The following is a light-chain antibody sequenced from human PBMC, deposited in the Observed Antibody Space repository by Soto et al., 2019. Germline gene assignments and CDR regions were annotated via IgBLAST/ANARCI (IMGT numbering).Light chain of an antibody. J-gene: IGLJ1*01. Sequence: QSVLTQPPSASGSPGQSVAISCTGTSSDVGGYNYVSWYQQHPGKAPKLMIYEVNKRPSGLPDRFSGSKSGNTASLTVSCLQAEDEADYYCSSYAGSSNVFGTGTKVTVL. CDR2: EVN. CDR1: SSDVGGYNY. CDR3: SSYAGSSNV. V-gene: IGLV2-8*01.